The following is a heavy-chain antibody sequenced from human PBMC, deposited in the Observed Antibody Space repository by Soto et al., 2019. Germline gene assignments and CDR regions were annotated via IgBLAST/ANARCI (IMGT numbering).Heavy chain of an antibody. CDR1: GYTFTNYD. CDR2: ISAYDGNT. CDR3: ARDQGITTFGVYSMYYFGMDV. Sequence: ASVKVSCKASGYTFTNYDINWVRQAPGQGLEWMGWISAYDGNTHYAQKFQGRVTLTTDTSTSTAYMDLRSLRSDDTAVYYCARDQGITTFGVYSMYYFGMDVWGQGTTVTVSS. D-gene: IGHD3-3*01. J-gene: IGHJ6*02. V-gene: IGHV1-18*01.